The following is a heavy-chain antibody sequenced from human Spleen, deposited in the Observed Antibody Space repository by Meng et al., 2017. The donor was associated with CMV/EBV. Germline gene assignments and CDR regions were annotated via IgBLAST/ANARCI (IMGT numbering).Heavy chain of an antibody. CDR2: ISWNSADI. CDR1: GFIFDDYA. Sequence: SLKISCATSGFIFDDYAMHWVRQGPGKALEWVSGISWNSADIAYAGSVKGRFTISRDNAKNSLYLQINNLRIEDTALYYCAKDAGIFGVAHLDYWGQGTQVTVSS. V-gene: IGHV3-9*01. CDR3: AKDAGIFGVAHLDY. J-gene: IGHJ4*02. D-gene: IGHD3-3*01.